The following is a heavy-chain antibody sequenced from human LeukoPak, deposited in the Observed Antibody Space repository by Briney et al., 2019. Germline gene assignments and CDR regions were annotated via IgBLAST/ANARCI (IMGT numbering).Heavy chain of an antibody. Sequence: GGSLRLSCAASGFTFSSYSMKWVRQAPGKGLEWVSSISSSSSYIYYADSVKGRFTISRDNAKNSLYLQMNSLRAEDTAVYYCAKNTLYGGKYYFDYWGQGTLVTVSS. D-gene: IGHD4-23*01. V-gene: IGHV3-21*01. CDR2: ISSSSSYI. CDR3: AKNTLYGGKYYFDY. J-gene: IGHJ4*02. CDR1: GFTFSSYS.